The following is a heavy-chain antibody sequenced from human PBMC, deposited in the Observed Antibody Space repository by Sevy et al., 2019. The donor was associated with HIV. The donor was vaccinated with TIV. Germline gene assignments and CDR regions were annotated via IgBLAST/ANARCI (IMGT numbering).Heavy chain of an antibody. D-gene: IGHD6-13*01. CDR2: ISVNNGNR. CDR1: GYTFNTYA. Sequence: ASVKVSCKASGYTFNTYAITWVRQAPGEGLEWMGWISVNNGNRIYAQKVQDRVTMTTDTSTNTAYMELRSLRSDDTAMYYCARVVMSSSWPCFDYWGQGTLVTVSS. V-gene: IGHV1-18*01. J-gene: IGHJ4*02. CDR3: ARVVMSSSWPCFDY.